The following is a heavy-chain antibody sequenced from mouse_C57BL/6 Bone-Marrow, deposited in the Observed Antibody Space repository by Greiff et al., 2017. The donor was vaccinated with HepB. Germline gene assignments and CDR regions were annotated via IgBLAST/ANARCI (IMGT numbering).Heavy chain of an antibody. Sequence: EVKVEESGGGLVKPGGSLKLSCAASGFTFSSYAMSWVRQTPEKRLEWVATISDGGSYTYYPDNVKGRFTISRDNAKNNLYLQMSHLKSEDTAMYYCSRDHYYGSSYGWFAYWGQGTLVTVSA. V-gene: IGHV5-4*01. CDR3: SRDHYYGSSYGWFAY. J-gene: IGHJ3*01. D-gene: IGHD1-1*01. CDR1: GFTFSSYA. CDR2: ISDGGSYT.